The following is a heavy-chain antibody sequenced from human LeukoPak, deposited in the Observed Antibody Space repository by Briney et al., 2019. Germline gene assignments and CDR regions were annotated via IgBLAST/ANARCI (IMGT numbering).Heavy chain of an antibody. CDR1: GFTFDDYA. J-gene: IGHJ4*02. CDR2: ISWNSGSI. CDR3: AKDRVESYYDSSGGFDY. V-gene: IGHV3-9*01. D-gene: IGHD3-22*01. Sequence: GGSLRLSCAASGFTFDDYAMHWVRRAPGKGLEWVSGISWNSGSIGYADSVKGRFTISRDNAKNSLYLQMNSLRAEDTALYYCAKDRVESYYDSSGGFDYWGQGTLVTVSS.